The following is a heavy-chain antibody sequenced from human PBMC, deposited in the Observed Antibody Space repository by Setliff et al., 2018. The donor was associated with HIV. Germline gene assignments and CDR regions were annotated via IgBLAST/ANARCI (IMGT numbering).Heavy chain of an antibody. CDR2: ISASGTTT. V-gene: IGHV3-23*01. D-gene: IGHD3-9*01. Sequence: GGSLRLSCAASGFTFSGYAVSWARQAPGKGLEWVSGISASGTTTEYADSVKGRLTISRDNSKNTLYLQMNSLRTDDTAIYYCAKDKYYDISTGYFTDWGQGTLVTVSS. CDR3: AKDKYYDISTGYFTD. CDR1: GFTFSGYA. J-gene: IGHJ4*02.